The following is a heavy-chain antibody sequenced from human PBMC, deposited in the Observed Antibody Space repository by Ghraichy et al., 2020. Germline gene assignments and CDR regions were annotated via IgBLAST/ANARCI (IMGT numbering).Heavy chain of an antibody. CDR1: GGSFSGYY. D-gene: IGHD5-18*01. CDR3: ARDNSHGYEEDYYYGIDV. V-gene: IGHV4-34*01. J-gene: IGHJ6*02. CDR2: INHSGST. Sequence: SETLSLTCAVYGGSFSGYYWSWIRQPPGKGLEWIGEINHSGSTNYNPSLKSRVTISVDTTKNQFPLKLSTVTAADTAVYYCARDNSHGYEEDYYYGIDVWGQGTTVTVS.